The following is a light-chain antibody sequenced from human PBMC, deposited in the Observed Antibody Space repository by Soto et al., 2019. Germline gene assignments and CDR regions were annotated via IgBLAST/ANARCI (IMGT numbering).Light chain of an antibody. CDR2: GAS. Sequence: EIVLTQSPGTLSLSPGERATLSCRASQSVSSSYLAWYQQKPGQAPRLLIYGASSRATGIPARFSGSGSGTEFTLTISSLQSEDFAGYYCQQYNNWPPGTFGQGTKVEIK. V-gene: IGKV3D-15*01. J-gene: IGKJ1*01. CDR3: QQYNNWPPGT. CDR1: QSVSSSY.